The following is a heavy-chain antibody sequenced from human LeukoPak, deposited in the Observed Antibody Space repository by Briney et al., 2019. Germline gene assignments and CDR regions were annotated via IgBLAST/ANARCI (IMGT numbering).Heavy chain of an antibody. CDR1: GFTFSSYG. J-gene: IGHJ5*02. CDR3: AKGLFRETTMAAPGA. V-gene: IGHV3-30*02. CDR2: IRNDRSII. Sequence: PGGSLRLSCAAAGFTFSSYGMHWIRQAPGKGLEWVAFIRNDRSIIYNADSVKGRFTISRDNSKNTLYLQMNSLRAEDTAVYYCAKGLFRETTMAAPGAWGQGTVVTVSS. D-gene: IGHD4-11*01.